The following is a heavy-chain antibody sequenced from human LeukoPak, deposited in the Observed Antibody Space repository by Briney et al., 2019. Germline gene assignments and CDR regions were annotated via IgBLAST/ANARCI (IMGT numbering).Heavy chain of an antibody. J-gene: IGHJ4*02. CDR1: GYSFTSYW. V-gene: IGHV5-51*01. CDR2: IYPGDSDT. CDR3: ARRPPYCGGDCYSGLDY. D-gene: IGHD2-21*02. Sequence: GESLKISCRGSGYSFTSYWTGWVRQMPGKGLEWMGIIYPGDSDTRYSPSFQGQVTISADKSISTAYLQWSSLKASDTAMYYCARRPPYCGGDCYSGLDYWGQGTLVTVSS.